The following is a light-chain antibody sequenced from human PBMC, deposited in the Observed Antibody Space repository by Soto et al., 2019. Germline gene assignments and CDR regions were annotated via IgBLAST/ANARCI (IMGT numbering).Light chain of an antibody. V-gene: IGLV2-14*01. CDR1: SSDGGGYNY. J-gene: IGLJ2*01. CDR3: SSYTSSSTLVV. CDR2: DVS. Sequence: QSALTQPASVSGSPGQSITISCTGTSSDGGGYNYVSWYQQHPGKAPKLMIYDVSNRPSGVSNRFSGSKSGNTASLTISGLQAEDEADYYCSSYTSSSTLVVFGGGTKLPVL.